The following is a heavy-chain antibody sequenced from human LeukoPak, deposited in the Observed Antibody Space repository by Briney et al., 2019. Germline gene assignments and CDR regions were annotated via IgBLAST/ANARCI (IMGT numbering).Heavy chain of an antibody. CDR3: ARDRVWQWLVQDYYYYMDV. Sequence: PGGSLRLSCAASGFTFSSYWMSWVRQAPGKGLEWVANIKQDGSEKYYVDSVKGRFTISRDNAKNSLYLQMNSLRAEDTAVYYCARDRVWQWLVQDYYYYMDVWGKGTTVTVSS. J-gene: IGHJ6*03. V-gene: IGHV3-7*01. D-gene: IGHD6-19*01. CDR1: GFTFSSYW. CDR2: IKQDGSEK.